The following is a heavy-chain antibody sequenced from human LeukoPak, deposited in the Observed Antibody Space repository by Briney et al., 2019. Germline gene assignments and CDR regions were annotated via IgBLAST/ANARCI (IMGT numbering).Heavy chain of an antibody. CDR2: MNPNSGNT. J-gene: IGHJ4*02. D-gene: IGHD4-17*01. Sequence: ASVKVSCKASGYTFTSYDINWVRQATGQGLEWMGWMNPNSGNTGYAQKFQGRVTMTRNTSISTAYMELSSLRSEDTAVYYCARARDYGDVPDYWGQGTLVTVSS. CDR1: GYTFTSYD. V-gene: IGHV1-8*01. CDR3: ARARDYGDVPDY.